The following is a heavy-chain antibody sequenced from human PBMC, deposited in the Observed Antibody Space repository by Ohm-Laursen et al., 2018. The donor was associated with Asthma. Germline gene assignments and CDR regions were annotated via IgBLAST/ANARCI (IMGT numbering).Heavy chain of an antibody. Sequence: SSLRLSCAASGFTFDDYAMHWVRQAPGKGLEWVSGISWNSGSIGYADSVKGRFTISRDNAKNSLYLQMNSLRAEDTAVYYCARDRYTAMVGDIRSLDFYYGMDVWGQGTTVTVSS. CDR1: GFTFDDYA. D-gene: IGHD5-18*01. CDR2: ISWNSGSI. J-gene: IGHJ6*02. V-gene: IGHV3-9*01. CDR3: ARDRYTAMVGDIRSLDFYYGMDV.